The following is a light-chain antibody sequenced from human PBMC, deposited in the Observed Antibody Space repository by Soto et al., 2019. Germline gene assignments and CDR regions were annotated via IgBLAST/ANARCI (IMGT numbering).Light chain of an antibody. V-gene: IGKV1-8*01. Sequence: AIRMTQSPSSLSASTGDRVTITCRASQGISSYLAWYQQKPGKAPKLLIYAASTLQSGVPSRFSGSGSGTDFTLTLSCLQSEDFATYYCQQYDIYPWTFGQGTKVEIK. CDR1: QGISSY. CDR3: QQYDIYPWT. J-gene: IGKJ1*01. CDR2: AAS.